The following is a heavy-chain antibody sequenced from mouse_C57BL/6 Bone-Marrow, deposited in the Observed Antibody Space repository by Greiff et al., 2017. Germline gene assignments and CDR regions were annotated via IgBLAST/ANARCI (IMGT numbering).Heavy chain of an antibody. Sequence: ESGPGLVKPSQSLSLTCSVTGYSITSGYYWNWIRQFPGNKLEWMGYISYDGSNNYNPSLKNRISITRDTSKNQFFLKLTSVTTEDTATYYCASLDSSGYNFDYWGQGTTLTVSS. D-gene: IGHD3-2*02. J-gene: IGHJ2*01. V-gene: IGHV3-6*01. CDR1: GYSITSGYY. CDR2: ISYDGSN. CDR3: ASLDSSGYNFDY.